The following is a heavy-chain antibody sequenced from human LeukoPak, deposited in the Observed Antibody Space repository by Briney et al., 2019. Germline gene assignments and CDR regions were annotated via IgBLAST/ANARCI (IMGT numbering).Heavy chain of an antibody. V-gene: IGHV3-49*03. CDR1: GFTLDYYA. J-gene: IGHJ4*02. D-gene: IGHD4-17*01. CDR3: TRNTVTVHFDY. CDR2: IRSRAFGGTP. Sequence: HSGRSLRLSCSASGFTLDYYAVSWLRHAPGEGLVGVGFIRSRAFGGTPEYAASVRGRFTISRDDSKSIAYLQMNSLKTEDTAVYYCTRNTVTVHFDYWSQGTLVTVSS.